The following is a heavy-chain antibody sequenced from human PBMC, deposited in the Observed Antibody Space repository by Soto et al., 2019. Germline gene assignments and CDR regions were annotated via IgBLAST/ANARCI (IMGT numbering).Heavy chain of an antibody. V-gene: IGHV3-30-3*01. Sequence: QVQLVESGGGVVQPGRSLRLSCAASGFTFSSYAMHWVRQAPGKGLEWVAVISYDGSNKYYADSVKGRFTISRDNSKNTLYLQMNRLRAEDTAVYYCARDVSPVVVTAIHPNYYGMDVWGQGTTVTVSS. J-gene: IGHJ6*02. CDR1: GFTFSSYA. CDR3: ARDVSPVVVTAIHPNYYGMDV. D-gene: IGHD2-21*02. CDR2: ISYDGSNK.